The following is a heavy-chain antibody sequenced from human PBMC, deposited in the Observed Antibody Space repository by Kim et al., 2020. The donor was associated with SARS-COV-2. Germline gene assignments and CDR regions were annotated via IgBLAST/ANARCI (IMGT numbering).Heavy chain of an antibody. V-gene: IGHV3-7*01. CDR2: IKQDGSEK. D-gene: IGHD6-13*01. Sequence: GGSLRLSCAASGFTFSSYCMSWVRQAPGKGLEWVANIKQDGSEKYYVDSVKGRFTISRDNAKNSLYLQMNSLRAEDTAVYYCARDLSPTAAAGLDFQHWGQGTLVTVSS. J-gene: IGHJ1*01. CDR1: GFTFSSYC. CDR3: ARDLSPTAAAGLDFQH.